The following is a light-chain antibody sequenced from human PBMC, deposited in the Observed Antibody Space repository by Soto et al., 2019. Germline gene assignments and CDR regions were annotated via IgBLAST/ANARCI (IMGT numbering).Light chain of an antibody. Sequence: QLVLTQPPSVSGAPGQRVTISCTGSSSNIGAGYDVHWYQQLPGTAPKLLIYGNGNRPSGVPDRFSGSKSGTSGSLAITGLQAEDEADYYCQSYDSSLSGSVFGGGTKVTVL. V-gene: IGLV1-40*01. CDR3: QSYDSSLSGSV. CDR1: SSNIGAGYD. J-gene: IGLJ2*01. CDR2: GNG.